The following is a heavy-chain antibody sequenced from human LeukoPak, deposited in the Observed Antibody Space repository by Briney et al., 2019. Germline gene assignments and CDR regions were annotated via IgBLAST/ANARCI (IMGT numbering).Heavy chain of an antibody. D-gene: IGHD1-26*01. Sequence: PGGSLRLSCAASGFTFSSYGMHWVRQAPGKGLEWVAFIRYDGSNKYYVDSVKGRFTISRDNSKNTLYLQMNSLRAEDTAVYYCAKRFGGSYFSHFDYWGQGTLVTVSS. CDR1: GFTFSSYG. V-gene: IGHV3-30*02. J-gene: IGHJ4*02. CDR2: IRYDGSNK. CDR3: AKRFGGSYFSHFDY.